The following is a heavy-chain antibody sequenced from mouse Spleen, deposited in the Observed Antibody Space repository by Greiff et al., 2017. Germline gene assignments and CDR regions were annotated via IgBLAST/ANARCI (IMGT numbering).Heavy chain of an antibody. J-gene: IGHJ4*01. D-gene: IGHD1-1*01. CDR2: ILPGSGST. Sequence: QVQLKESGAELMKPGASVKLSRKATGYTFPGYWIEWVKQRPGHGPEWIGEILPGSGSTNYNEKFKGKATFTADTSSNTAYMQLSSLTTEDSAIYYCARFITTVVAPTAMDYWGQGTSVTVSS. CDR1: GYTFPGYW. V-gene: IGHV1-9*01. CDR3: ARFITTVVAPTAMDY.